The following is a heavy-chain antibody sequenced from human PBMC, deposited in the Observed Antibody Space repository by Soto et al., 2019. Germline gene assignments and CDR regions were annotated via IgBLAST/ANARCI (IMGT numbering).Heavy chain of an antibody. D-gene: IGHD3-3*01. J-gene: IGHJ6*02. CDR3: AKGPTIFGAVISFDYYYGMYV. V-gene: IGHV3-23*01. CDR2: ISGSGAGT. Sequence: LRLSCTASGFTFGSSAMSWVRQAPGRGLEWVSGISGSGAGTYYADSVKGRFTISRDNSKNTLYLQMSGLRVEDTAVYYCAKGPTIFGAVISFDYYYGMYVWGQGTPVTVSS. CDR1: GFTFGSSA.